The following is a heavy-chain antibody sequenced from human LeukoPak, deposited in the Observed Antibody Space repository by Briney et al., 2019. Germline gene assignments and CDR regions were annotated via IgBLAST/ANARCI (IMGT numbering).Heavy chain of an antibody. Sequence: GGSLRLSCAASGFTFSSYWMHWVRQAPGKGLVWVSLINSDGSSTIYADSVKGRFTISRDNVKNTLYLQMNSLRAEDTAVHYCARGLTIFGVVNDAFDIWGQGTMVTVSS. V-gene: IGHV3-74*01. D-gene: IGHD3-3*01. CDR1: GFTFSSYW. J-gene: IGHJ3*02. CDR3: ARGLTIFGVVNDAFDI. CDR2: INSDGSST.